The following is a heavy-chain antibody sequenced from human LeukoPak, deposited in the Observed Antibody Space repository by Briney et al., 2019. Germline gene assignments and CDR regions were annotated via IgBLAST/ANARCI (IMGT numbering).Heavy chain of an antibody. J-gene: IGHJ3*02. CDR1: GGSISSGSYY. Sequence: SQTLSLTCTVSGGSISSGSYYWSWIRQPAGKGLEWIGRIYTSGSTHYNPSLKSRVTISVDTSKNQFSLKLSSVTAADAAVYYCARDSNPYYYDSSGYYWSPGRAFDIWGQGTMVTVSS. CDR3: ARDSNPYYYDSSGYYWSPGRAFDI. V-gene: IGHV4-61*02. D-gene: IGHD3-22*01. CDR2: IYTSGST.